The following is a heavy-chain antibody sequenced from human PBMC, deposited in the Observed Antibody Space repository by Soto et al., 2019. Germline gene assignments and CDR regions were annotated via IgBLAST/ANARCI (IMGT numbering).Heavy chain of an antibody. D-gene: IGHD3-22*01. CDR3: ARGGRRYYDSSGYWVYFDY. CDR2: ISSSGSTI. Sequence: LRLSCAASGFTFSSYEMNWVRQAPGKGLEWVSYISSSGSTIYYADSVKGRFTISRDNAKNSLYLQINSLRAEDTAVYYCARGGRRYYDSSGYWVYFDYWGQGTLVTVSS. CDR1: GFTFSSYE. J-gene: IGHJ4*02. V-gene: IGHV3-48*03.